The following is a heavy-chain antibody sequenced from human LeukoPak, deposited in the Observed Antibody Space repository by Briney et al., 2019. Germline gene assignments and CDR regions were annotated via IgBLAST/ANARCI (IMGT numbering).Heavy chain of an antibody. CDR2: ISWNSGSI. Sequence: GRSLRLSCAASGFTFDDYAMHWVRQAPGKGLEWVSGISWNSGSIGYADSVKGRFTISRDNAKNSLYLQMNSLRAEDTALYYCAKGTAMVYWGQGTLVTVSS. J-gene: IGHJ1*01. CDR3: AKGTAMVY. V-gene: IGHV3-9*01. D-gene: IGHD5-18*01. CDR1: GFTFDDYA.